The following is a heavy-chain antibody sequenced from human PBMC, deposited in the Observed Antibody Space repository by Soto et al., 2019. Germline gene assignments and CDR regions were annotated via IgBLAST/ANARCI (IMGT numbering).Heavy chain of an antibody. CDR1: GFTFSSYG. Sequence: SLRLSCAASGFTFSSYGMHWVRQAPGKGLEWVAVIWYDGSNKYYADSVKGRFTISRDNSKNTLYLQMNSLRAEDTAVYYCAREAVIAVAGTTYYFDYWGQGTLVTVSS. V-gene: IGHV3-33*01. CDR3: AREAVIAVAGTTYYFDY. J-gene: IGHJ4*02. D-gene: IGHD6-19*01. CDR2: IWYDGSNK.